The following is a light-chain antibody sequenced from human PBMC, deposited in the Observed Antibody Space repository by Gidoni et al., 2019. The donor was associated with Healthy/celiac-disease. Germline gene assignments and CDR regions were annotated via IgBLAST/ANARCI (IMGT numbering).Light chain of an antibody. CDR1: QSVSSN. J-gene: IGKJ3*01. V-gene: IGKV3-15*01. Sequence: EIVMTQSPATLSVSPGERATLSCRASQSVSSNLAWYQQKPGQAPRLLIYGASTRATGIPARFSGSGSGTEFTLTISSLQSEDFAVYYCQQYNNWPPNVXPGTKVDIK. CDR3: QQYNNWPPN. CDR2: GAS.